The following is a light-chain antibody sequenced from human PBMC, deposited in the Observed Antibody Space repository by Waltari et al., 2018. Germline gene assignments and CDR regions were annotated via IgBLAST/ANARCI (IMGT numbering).Light chain of an antibody. CDR1: QGISNY. V-gene: IGKV1-16*01. CDR2: AAS. J-gene: IGKJ4*01. Sequence: DILMTQSPSSLPAFVGHRVTITCRASQGISNYLAWFKQKPGRAPKYLIYAASNLKSGVPSRFSASGSGTDFTLTISSLLPEDFATYYCQQYFSHPLTFGGGTQVEIK. CDR3: QQYFSHPLT.